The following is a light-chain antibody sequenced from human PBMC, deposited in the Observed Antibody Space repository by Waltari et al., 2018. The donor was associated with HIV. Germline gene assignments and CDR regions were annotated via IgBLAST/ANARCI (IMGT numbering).Light chain of an antibody. CDR1: SGNIANKP. CDR2: EDT. J-gene: IGLJ1*01. V-gene: IGLV6-57*03. CDR3: QSYDQTIPCV. Sequence: NFVLTQPHSVSESPGKTVTISCARSSGNIANKPVQWYQQRPGSAPTPVIYEDTQRPSGVPDRFSGSIDTSSNSASLTIYELKTEDEADYYCQSYDQTIPCVFGTGTRLTVL.